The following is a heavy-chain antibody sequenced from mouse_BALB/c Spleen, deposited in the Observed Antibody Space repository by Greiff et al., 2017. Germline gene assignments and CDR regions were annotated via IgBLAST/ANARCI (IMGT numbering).Heavy chain of an antibody. Sequence: QVHVKQSGAELVKPGASVKLSCKASGYTFTSYWMHWVKQRPGQGLEWIGEIDPSDSYTNYNQKFKGKATLTVDKSSSTAYMQLSSLTSEDSAVYYCANYGSSYYAMDYWGQGTSVTVSS. J-gene: IGHJ4*01. D-gene: IGHD1-1*01. CDR3: ANYGSSYYAMDY. CDR2: IDPSDSYT. CDR1: GYTFTSYW. V-gene: IGHV1-69*02.